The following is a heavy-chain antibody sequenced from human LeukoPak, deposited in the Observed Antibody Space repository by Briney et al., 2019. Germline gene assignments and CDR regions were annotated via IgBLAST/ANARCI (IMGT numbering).Heavy chain of an antibody. J-gene: IGHJ4*02. CDR1: GFTISSYW. V-gene: IGHV3-7*01. CDR2: IKYDGSEV. D-gene: IGHD2-2*01. CDR3: ARDKTYCSSPSCSLDY. Sequence: PGGSLSLSCAAAGFTISSYWMSWVRQAPGKGLEWVANIKYDGSEVHYVDSVKGRFTISRDIVKNSLFLQMNSLRADDTAVYYCARDKTYCSSPSCSLDYWGQGTLVTVSS.